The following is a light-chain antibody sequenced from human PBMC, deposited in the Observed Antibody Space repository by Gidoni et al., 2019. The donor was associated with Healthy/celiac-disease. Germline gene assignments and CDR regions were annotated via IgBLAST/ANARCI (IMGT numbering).Light chain of an antibody. Sequence: EIVLTQSPGPLSLSPGERATLPCRASQSVSSSYLAWYQQKPGQAPRLLIYGASSRATGIPDRFSGSGSGTDFTLTISRLEPEDFAGYYCQQYGSSPFTFGPGTKVDIK. CDR2: GAS. CDR3: QQYGSSPFT. CDR1: QSVSSSY. J-gene: IGKJ3*01. V-gene: IGKV3-20*01.